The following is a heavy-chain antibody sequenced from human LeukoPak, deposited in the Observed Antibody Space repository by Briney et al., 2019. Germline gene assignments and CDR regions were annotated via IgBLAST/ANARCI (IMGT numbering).Heavy chain of an antibody. Sequence: PSETLSLTCAVSGGSISSGGYSWSWIRQPPGKGLEWIGYIYHSGSTYYNPSLKSRVTISVDRSKNQFSLKLSSVTAADTAVYYCAGNYGDSPGTIDYWGQGTLVTVSS. CDR3: AGNYGDSPGTIDY. V-gene: IGHV4-30-2*01. CDR1: GGSISSGGYS. D-gene: IGHD4-17*01. J-gene: IGHJ4*02. CDR2: IYHSGST.